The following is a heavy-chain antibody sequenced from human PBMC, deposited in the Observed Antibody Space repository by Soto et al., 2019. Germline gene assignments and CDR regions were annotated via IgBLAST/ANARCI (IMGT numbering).Heavy chain of an antibody. Sequence: QVQLVQSGAEVKKPGASVKVSCKASGYTFTSYGISWVRQAPGQGLEWMGWISAYNGNTNYAQKLQGRDTMTTDTSTSTAYMELRSLRSDDTAVYYCARDLAIAAAGMDPYNWFDPWGQGTLVTVSS. CDR2: ISAYNGNT. CDR3: ARDLAIAAAGMDPYNWFDP. V-gene: IGHV1-18*01. D-gene: IGHD6-13*01. J-gene: IGHJ5*02. CDR1: GYTFTSYG.